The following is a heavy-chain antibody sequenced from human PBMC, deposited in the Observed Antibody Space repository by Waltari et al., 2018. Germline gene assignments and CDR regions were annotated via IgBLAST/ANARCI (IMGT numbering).Heavy chain of an antibody. Sequence: QVQLQESGPGLVKPSETLSLPCTVSGGSISSYYWSWIRQPPGKGLGWIGYIYYSGSTNYNPSLKSRVTISVDTSKNQFSLKLSSVTAADTAVYYCARDALPDSRTTTLGYYYYMDVWGKGTTVTVSS. D-gene: IGHD1-1*01. J-gene: IGHJ6*03. CDR2: IYYSGST. CDR3: ARDALPDSRTTTLGYYYYMDV. CDR1: GGSISSYY. V-gene: IGHV4-59*01.